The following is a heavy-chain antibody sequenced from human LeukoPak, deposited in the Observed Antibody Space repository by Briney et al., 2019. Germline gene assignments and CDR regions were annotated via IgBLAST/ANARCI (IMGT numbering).Heavy chain of an antibody. D-gene: IGHD2-8*01. J-gene: IGHJ6*02. Sequence: ASVKVSCKASGYNFISYYMHGVRQAPGQGLDWMGIINPSGGSTSYAQKFQDRVTMTRDTSTSTVYMELSSLKSEDTAVYYCAREDVVLVDAVRYQYYGMDVWGQGTTVTVSS. V-gene: IGHV1-46*01. CDR2: INPSGGST. CDR1: GYNFISYY. CDR3: AREDVVLVDAVRYQYYGMDV.